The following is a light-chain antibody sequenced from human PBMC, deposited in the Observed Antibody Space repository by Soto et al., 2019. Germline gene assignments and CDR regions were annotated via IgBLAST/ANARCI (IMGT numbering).Light chain of an antibody. V-gene: IGLV4-60*02. CDR3: ETWDSNIWV. J-gene: IGLJ3*02. Sequence: QPVLTQSSSASASLGSSVKLTGTLSSGHSSYIIAWHQQQPGKAPRYLMKLEGSGSYNKGSGVPDRFSGSSSGADRYLTISNLQFEDEADYYCETWDSNIWVFGGGTKLTVL. CDR1: SGHSSYI. CDR2: LEGSGSY.